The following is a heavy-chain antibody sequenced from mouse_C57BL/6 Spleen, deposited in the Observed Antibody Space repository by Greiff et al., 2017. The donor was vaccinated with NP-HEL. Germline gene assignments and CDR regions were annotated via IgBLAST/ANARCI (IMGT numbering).Heavy chain of an antibody. V-gene: IGHV1-59*01. CDR1: GYTFTSYW. D-gene: IGHD3-2*02. Sequence: QVQLQQPGAELVRPGTSVKLSCKASGYTFTSYWMHWVKQRPGQGLEWIGVIDPSDSYTNYNQKFKGKATLTVDTSSSTAYMQLSSLTSEDSAVYYCARARQLRHYFDYWGQGTTLTVSS. CDR2: IDPSDSYT. CDR3: ARARQLRHYFDY. J-gene: IGHJ2*01.